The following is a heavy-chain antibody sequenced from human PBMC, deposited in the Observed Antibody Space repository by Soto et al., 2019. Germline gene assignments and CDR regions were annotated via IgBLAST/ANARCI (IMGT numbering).Heavy chain of an antibody. CDR1: GGSFSGYY. D-gene: IGHD3-10*01. CDR3: ARGTMVRGLDV. J-gene: IGHJ6*04. V-gene: IGHV4-34*01. CDR2: INHSGST. Sequence: SETLSLTCAVYGGSFSGYYWSWIRQPPGKGLEWIGEINHSGSTNYNPSLKSRVTISVDTSKNQFSLKLSSVTAADTAVYYCARGTMVRGLDVWGKGTTVTVSS.